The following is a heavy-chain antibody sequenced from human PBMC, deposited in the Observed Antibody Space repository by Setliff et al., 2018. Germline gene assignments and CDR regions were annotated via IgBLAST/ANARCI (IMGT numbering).Heavy chain of an antibody. V-gene: IGHV1-2*02. CDR2: INANTGGT. J-gene: IGHJ3*02. D-gene: IGHD6-19*01. Sequence: ASVKASCKTSGYIFTNYYIHWVRQAPGQGLEWMGWINANTGGTREVQKFQGRVTMTRDTSIDTAYMEVNRLTYDDTAVYYCARVGGYASAWHGIEAFDIWGQGTKVTV. CDR1: GYIFTNYY. CDR3: ARVGGYASAWHGIEAFDI.